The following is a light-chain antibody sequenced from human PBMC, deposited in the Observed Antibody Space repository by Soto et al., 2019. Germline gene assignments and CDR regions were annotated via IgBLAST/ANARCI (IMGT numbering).Light chain of an antibody. CDR2: GAS. CDR3: QQLTNFRFT. V-gene: IGKV1D-13*01. Sequence: AIQLTQSPSSLSASVGDRVTITCRASQGINKFLAWYPHRPGKAPQLLVYGASTLQSSVPSRFSGIGFGTDFTLTLSSLQPEDFATYYCQQLTNFRFTFGQGTQL. J-gene: IGKJ2*01. CDR1: QGINKF.